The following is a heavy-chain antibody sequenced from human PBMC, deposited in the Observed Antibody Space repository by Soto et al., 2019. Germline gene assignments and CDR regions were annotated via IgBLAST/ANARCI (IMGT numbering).Heavy chain of an antibody. CDR1: GYTFSNYG. V-gene: IGHV1-3*01. CDR2: INAGNGNT. J-gene: IGHJ6*02. CDR3: AAEVTAAGTLYYYYGMDV. D-gene: IGHD6-13*01. Sequence: ASVKVSCKASGYTFSNYGIHWVRQAPGQRLEWMGLINAGNGNTKYSQNFQGRVTLTRDTSASTAYMELSSLRSEDTAVYYCAAEVTAAGTLYYYYGMDVWGQGTTVTVSS.